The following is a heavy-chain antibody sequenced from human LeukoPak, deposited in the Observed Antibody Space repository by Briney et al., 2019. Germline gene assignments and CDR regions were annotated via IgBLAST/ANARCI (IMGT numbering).Heavy chain of an antibody. Sequence: SETLSLTCTVSGGSISSSSYYWGWIRQPPGKGLEWIGSIYYSGSTYYNPSLKSRVTISVDTSKNQFSLKLSSVTAADTAVYYCARVILGYNYGPFDYWGQGTLVTVSS. D-gene: IGHD5-18*01. V-gene: IGHV4-39*07. CDR2: IYYSGST. CDR3: ARVILGYNYGPFDY. CDR1: GGSISSSSYY. J-gene: IGHJ4*02.